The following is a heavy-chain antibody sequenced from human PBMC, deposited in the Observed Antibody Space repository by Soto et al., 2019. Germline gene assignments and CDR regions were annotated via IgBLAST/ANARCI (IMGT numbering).Heavy chain of an antibody. D-gene: IGHD3-16*01. CDR1: GYTFTNFG. CDR2: ISAYNGNT. CDR3: ARRGTPIDY. J-gene: IGHJ4*02. V-gene: IGHV1-18*01. Sequence: QVQLVQSGAEVKKPGASVKVSCKASGYTFTNFGISWVRQAPGQGLEWMGWISAYNGNTNYAQKFQGRVTMTTDTTTRTGYMEVRSLRFDDTAVYYCARRGTPIDYWGQGTLVTVSS.